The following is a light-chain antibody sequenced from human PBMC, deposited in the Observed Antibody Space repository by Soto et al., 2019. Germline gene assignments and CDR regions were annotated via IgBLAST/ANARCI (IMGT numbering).Light chain of an antibody. CDR2: EVT. CDR1: SSAVGYYDY. J-gene: IGLJ1*01. Sequence: QSALTQPPSASGFPGLSVTISCTGTSSAVGYYDYVSWYLRHPGKARKPVTYEVTKRPSGLPDRVSASMSGNTASLTVSGLRAEDEADYYCSSYAGSNNFGFGSGTKVTVL. V-gene: IGLV2-8*01. CDR3: SSYAGSNNFG.